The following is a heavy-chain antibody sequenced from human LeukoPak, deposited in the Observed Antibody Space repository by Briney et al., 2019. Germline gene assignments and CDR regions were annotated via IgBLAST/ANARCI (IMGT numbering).Heavy chain of an antibody. D-gene: IGHD2-15*01. V-gene: IGHV3-48*02. Sequence: GRSLRLSCAASGFTFSSYGMHWVRQAPGKGLEWVSYISSSSGTIYYADSVKGRFTISRDNAKNSLYLQMNSLRDEDTAVYYCARPLRGSGGLLHEYWGQGTLVTVSS. CDR3: ARPLRGSGGLLHEY. CDR2: ISSSSGTI. J-gene: IGHJ4*02. CDR1: GFTFSSYG.